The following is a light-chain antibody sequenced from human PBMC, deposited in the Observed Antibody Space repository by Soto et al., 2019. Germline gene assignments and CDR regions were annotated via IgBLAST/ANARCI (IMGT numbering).Light chain of an antibody. Sequence: NFMLTQPHSVSESPGKTVTISCTRSSGSIASNDVQWYQQRPGSAPTTVIYENNQRPSGVPDRFSGSTDGSSNSASLTISALETGDEADYYCRSYDSGPVVFGGGTKLTAL. CDR2: ENN. CDR3: RSYDSGPVV. V-gene: IGLV6-57*04. CDR1: SGSIASND. J-gene: IGLJ2*01.